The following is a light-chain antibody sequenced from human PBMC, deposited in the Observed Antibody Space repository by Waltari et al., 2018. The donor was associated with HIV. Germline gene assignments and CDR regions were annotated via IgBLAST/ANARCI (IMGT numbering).Light chain of an antibody. CDR3: SSYTSSGPRYVL. CDR2: NVN. V-gene: IGLV2-14*03. Sequence: QSALTQPASVSGSPGQSITISCTGTSRDVGGYHFFSWYQKHPGKAPNLIIYNVNSRPSGVSIRFSGSRSANTASLTISGLQAEDEADYFCSSYTSSGPRYVLFGGGTRLTVL. CDR1: SRDVGGYHF. J-gene: IGLJ2*01.